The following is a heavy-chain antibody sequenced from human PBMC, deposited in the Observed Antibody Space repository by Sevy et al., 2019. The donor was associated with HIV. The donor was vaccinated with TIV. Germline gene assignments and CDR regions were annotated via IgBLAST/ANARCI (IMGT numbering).Heavy chain of an antibody. CDR3: ARDSDGSGRYYLDYFDS. V-gene: IGHV1-18*01. CDR2: IRTYNGET. Sequence: ASVKVSCKTSGYTFIKHPLSWVRQAPGQGLEWMGCIRTYNGETKYEQKFQGRATMTTDTSTSTAYMEMRSLRSDDTAVYYCARDSDGSGRYYLDYFDSWGQGTLVTVSS. J-gene: IGHJ4*02. D-gene: IGHD3-22*01. CDR1: GYTFIKHP.